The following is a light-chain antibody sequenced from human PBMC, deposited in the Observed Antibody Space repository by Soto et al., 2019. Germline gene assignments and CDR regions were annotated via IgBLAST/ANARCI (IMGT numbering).Light chain of an antibody. CDR3: LHHNSYPYT. Sequence: DIQMTQSPSAVSASVGDTVTVTCRASQGITTFLTWFRQRPGKVPERLIYGASSLQSGVPSRFSGRGSGTEFTLTISSLQPEDVGTYYCLHHNSYPYTFGPGTKVEIK. CDR2: GAS. CDR1: QGITTF. J-gene: IGKJ2*01. V-gene: IGKV1-17*03.